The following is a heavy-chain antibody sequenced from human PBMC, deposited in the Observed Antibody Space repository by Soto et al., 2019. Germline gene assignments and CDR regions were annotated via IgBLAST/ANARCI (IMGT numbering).Heavy chain of an antibody. D-gene: IGHD3-3*01. Sequence: ASVKVSCKASGYTFTGYYMHWVRQAPGQGLEWMGWINPNSGGTNYAQKFQGRVTMTRDTSISTAYMELSRLRSDDTAVYYCARDRSIFGVDLPPVTTNWGQGTLVTVSS. CDR1: GYTFTGYY. V-gene: IGHV1-2*02. CDR2: INPNSGGT. CDR3: ARDRSIFGVDLPPVTTN. J-gene: IGHJ4*02.